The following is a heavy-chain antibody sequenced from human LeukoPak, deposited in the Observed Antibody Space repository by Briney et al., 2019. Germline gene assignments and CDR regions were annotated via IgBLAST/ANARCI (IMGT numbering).Heavy chain of an antibody. CDR1: GFTFSTYA. D-gene: IGHD5-24*01. CDR2: ISSGGGST. Sequence: GGSLRLSCAASGFTFSTYAMSWVRQAPRKALEWVSGISSGGGSTYYADSVKGRFTISRDNSKNTLYLQMNSLRAEDTAVYYCAKGQMATISSRDAFDIWGPGTMVTVSS. V-gene: IGHV3-23*01. CDR3: AKGQMATISSRDAFDI. J-gene: IGHJ3*02.